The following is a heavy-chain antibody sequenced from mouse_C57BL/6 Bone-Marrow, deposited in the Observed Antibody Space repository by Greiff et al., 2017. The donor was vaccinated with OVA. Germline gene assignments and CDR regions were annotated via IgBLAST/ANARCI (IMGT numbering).Heavy chain of an antibody. V-gene: IGHV5-17*01. J-gene: IGHJ3*01. D-gene: IGHD1-1*01. CDR2: ISSASSTL. Sequence: DVQLQESGGGLVKPEGSLKLSCAASGFPFSDYGMHWFRRAPEKGLGGVAYISSASSTLYYADTVRGRFTISRDNAKNTLFLQMTSLRSEDTAMYYCARGYGSSDGGFAYWGQGTLVTVSA. CDR1: GFPFSDYG. CDR3: ARGYGSSDGGFAY.